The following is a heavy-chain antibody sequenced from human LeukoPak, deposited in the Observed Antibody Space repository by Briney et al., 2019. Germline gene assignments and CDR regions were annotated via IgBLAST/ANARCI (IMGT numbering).Heavy chain of an antibody. Sequence: SESLSLTCSVSGGSVNTYYWSWIRQSAGKGLEWIGRISITEGTNYNPSLKSRVSMSVDASKNQVSLKLGSVTAADTAVYYCARLRRDINDWYADDCWGQGTLVTVSS. D-gene: IGHD6-19*01. CDR3: ARLRRDINDWYADDC. CDR1: GGSVNTYY. J-gene: IGHJ4*02. V-gene: IGHV4-4*07. CDR2: ISITEGT.